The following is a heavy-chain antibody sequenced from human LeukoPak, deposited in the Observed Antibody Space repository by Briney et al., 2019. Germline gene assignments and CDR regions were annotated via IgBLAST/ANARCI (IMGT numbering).Heavy chain of an antibody. CDR1: GYTFSNYG. CDR2: INPNSGGT. CDR3: ARDSRDYYYYYGMDV. V-gene: IGHV1-2*04. Sequence: ASVKVSCKASGYTFSNYGIHWVRQAPGQGLEWMGWINPNSGGTNYAQKFQGWVTMTRDTSISTAYMELSRLRSDDTAVYYCARDSRDYYYYYGMDVWGQGTTVTVSS. J-gene: IGHJ6*02.